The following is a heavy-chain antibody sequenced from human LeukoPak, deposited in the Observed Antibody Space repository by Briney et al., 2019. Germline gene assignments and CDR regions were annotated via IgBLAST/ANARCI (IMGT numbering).Heavy chain of an antibody. CDR1: GGSISSSSYY. D-gene: IGHD3-10*02. CDR3: ARHLSGTTMSHYFDF. J-gene: IGHJ4*02. CDR2: IYYSGST. Sequence: SETLSLTCTVSGGSISSSSYYWGWIRQTPGKGLEWIASIYYSGSTSYNPSLSSRVSISVDTSKNQVSLKMKSVTDTDSAVYYCARHLSGTTMSHYFDFWGQGTLVPVSS. V-gene: IGHV4-39*01.